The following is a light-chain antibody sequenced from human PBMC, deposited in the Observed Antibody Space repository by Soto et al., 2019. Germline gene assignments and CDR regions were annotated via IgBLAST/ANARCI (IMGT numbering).Light chain of an antibody. V-gene: IGKV4-1*01. J-gene: IGKJ4*01. CDR1: QSVLYSSNNKNY. Sequence: DIVMTQSPDSLAVSLGERATINCKSSQSVLYSSNNKNYLAWYQQKPGQPPKLLIYWASTRESGVPDRFSGSRSGTDFTLTISSLQAEDVAFYYCQQYYSTPLTFGGGTKVEIK. CDR3: QQYYSTPLT. CDR2: WAS.